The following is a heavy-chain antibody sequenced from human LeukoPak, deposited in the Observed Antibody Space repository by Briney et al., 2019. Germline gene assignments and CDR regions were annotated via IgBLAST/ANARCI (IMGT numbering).Heavy chain of an antibody. J-gene: IGHJ6*03. CDR1: GFTFSNYA. CDR2: ISTNGSNT. D-gene: IGHD6-13*01. Sequence: GGSLRLSCAASGFTFSNYAMHWVRQAPGKGLECVSAISTNGSNTHYANSVKGRSTFSRDTSKNKFSMKMRCLKAEDMAVYYCAREVDSSSWYGDYYHYYMDVWGKGTTVTVSS. V-gene: IGHV3-64*01. CDR3: AREVDSSSWYGDYYHYYMDV.